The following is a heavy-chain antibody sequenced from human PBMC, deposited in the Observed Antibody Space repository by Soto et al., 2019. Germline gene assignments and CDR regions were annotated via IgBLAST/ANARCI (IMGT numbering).Heavy chain of an antibody. CDR2: INHSGST. J-gene: IGHJ6*02. CDR3: ARASAYYYGSGSYYKRYYGMDV. CDR1: GGSFSGYY. D-gene: IGHD3-10*01. V-gene: IGHV4-34*01. Sequence: SETLSLTCAVYGGSFSGYYWSWIRQPPGKGLEWIGEINHSGSTNYNPSLKSRVTISVDTSKNQFSLKLSSVTAADTAVCYCARASAYYYGSGSYYKRYYGMDVWGQGTTVTVSS.